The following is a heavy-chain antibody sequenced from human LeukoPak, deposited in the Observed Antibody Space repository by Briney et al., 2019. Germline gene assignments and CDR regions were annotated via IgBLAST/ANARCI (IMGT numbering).Heavy chain of an antibody. CDR1: GFTFSSYG. CDR2: IWYDGSNK. D-gene: IGHD4-11*01. V-gene: IGHV3-33*06. CDR3: AKGTVTYYYMDV. J-gene: IGHJ6*03. Sequence: GGSLRLSCAASGFTFSSYGMHWVRRAPGKGLEWVAVIWYDGSNKYYADSVKGRFTISRDNSKNTLYLQMNSLRAADTAVYYCAKGTVTYYYMDVWGKGTTVTVSS.